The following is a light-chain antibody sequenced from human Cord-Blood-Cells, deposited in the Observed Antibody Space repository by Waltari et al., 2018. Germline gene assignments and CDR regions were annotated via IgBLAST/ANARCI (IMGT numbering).Light chain of an antibody. CDR2: GAS. V-gene: IGKV3-20*01. Sequence: EIVLTQSPGPLPLSPGDRATLSCSASQSVSSSYLAWYQQKPGQAPRLLIYGASSRATGIPDRFSGSGSGTDFTLTISRVEPEDVAVYYCQQYGSSIFTFGPGTKVDIK. CDR3: QQYGSSIFT. CDR1: QSVSSSY. J-gene: IGKJ3*01.